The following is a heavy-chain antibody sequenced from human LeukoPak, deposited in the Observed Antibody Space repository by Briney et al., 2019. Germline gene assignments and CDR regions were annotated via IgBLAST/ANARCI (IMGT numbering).Heavy chain of an antibody. D-gene: IGHD6-19*01. CDR3: ARDKTYSSGSLYGY. CDR1: GFTFSSYS. J-gene: IGHJ4*02. Sequence: GGSLRLSCAASGFTFSSYSMNWVRQAPGKGLEWVSSISSSSSYIYYADSVKGRFTISRDSAKNSLYLQMNSLRAEDTAVYYCARDKTYSSGSLYGYWGQGTLVTVSS. CDR2: ISSSSSYI. V-gene: IGHV3-21*01.